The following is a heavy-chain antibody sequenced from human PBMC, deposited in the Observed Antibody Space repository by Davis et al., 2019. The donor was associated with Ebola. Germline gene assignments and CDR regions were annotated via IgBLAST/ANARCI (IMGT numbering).Heavy chain of an antibody. CDR1: GFTFTYSG. CDR3: AKDARGGYYYADF. CDR2: ISFDGSDT. D-gene: IGHD3-22*01. J-gene: IGHJ4*02. V-gene: IGHV3-30*18. Sequence: GESLKISCATSGFTFTYSGIHWARQAPGKGLEWVAVISFDGSDTYYADSVKGRFTISRDNSKTTVDLQMNSLRPEDTALYYCAKDARGGYYYADFWGQETLVTVSS.